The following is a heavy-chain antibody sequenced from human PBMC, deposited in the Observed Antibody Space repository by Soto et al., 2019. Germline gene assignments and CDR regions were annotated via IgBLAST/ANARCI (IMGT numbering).Heavy chain of an antibody. Sequence: QMQLVQSGPEVKKPGTSVKVSCKASGFTFTSSAMQWVRQARGQRLEWIGWIVVGSGNTNYAQKFQERVTITRDMSTSPAYMELSSLRSEDTAVYYCAAGDYGVYYYYGMDVWGQGTTVTVSS. V-gene: IGHV1-58*02. CDR3: AAGDYGVYYYYGMDV. CDR1: GFTFTSSA. J-gene: IGHJ6*02. CDR2: IVVGSGNT. D-gene: IGHD4-17*01.